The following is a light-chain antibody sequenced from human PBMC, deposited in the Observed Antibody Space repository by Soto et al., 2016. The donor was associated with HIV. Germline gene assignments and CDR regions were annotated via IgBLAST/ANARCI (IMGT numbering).Light chain of an antibody. CDR2: DDS. Sequence: SYELTQPPSVSVAPGQTARITWEGNNIRSKSVHWYQQRPGQAPVLVVFDDSDRPSDIPDRFSGSKSGNTATLTISRVEAGDEADYYCQVWDSASGHVVFGGGTKLPVL. CDR3: QVWDSASGHVV. CDR1: NIRSKS. V-gene: IGLV3-21*02. J-gene: IGLJ2*01.